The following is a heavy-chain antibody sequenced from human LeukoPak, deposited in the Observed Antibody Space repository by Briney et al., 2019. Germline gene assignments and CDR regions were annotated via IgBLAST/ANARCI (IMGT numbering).Heavy chain of an antibody. Sequence: GGSLRLSCAASGFTFNSYAMSWVRQAPGKGLEWVSAISGSGGSTYYADSVKGRFTISRDNSKNTLYLQMNSLRAEDTAVYYCAKGMQYCTNGVCYTPFDYWGQGTLVTVSS. J-gene: IGHJ4*02. V-gene: IGHV3-23*01. CDR2: ISGSGGST. CDR1: GFTFNSYA. CDR3: AKGMQYCTNGVCYTPFDY. D-gene: IGHD2-8*01.